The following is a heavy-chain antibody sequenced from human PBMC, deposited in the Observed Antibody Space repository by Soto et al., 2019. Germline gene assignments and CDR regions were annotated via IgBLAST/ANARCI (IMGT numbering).Heavy chain of an antibody. CDR2: IKQDGSEK. CDR1: GFTFSSYW. V-gene: IGHV3-7*01. D-gene: IGHD3-3*01. J-gene: IGHJ3*02. Sequence: EVQLVESGGGLVQPGGSLRLSCAASGFTFSSYWMTWVRQAPGRGLEWVANIKQDGSEKYYVDSVKGRFTISRDNAKRSLYLQMNSLRAEDTALYYCARDNAFWSGPGGYDAFDIWGPGTMVTVSS. CDR3: ARDNAFWSGPGGYDAFDI.